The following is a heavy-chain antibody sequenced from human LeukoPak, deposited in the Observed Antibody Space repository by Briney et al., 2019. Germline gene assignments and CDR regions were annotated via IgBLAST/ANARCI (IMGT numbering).Heavy chain of an antibody. CDR1: GFTFSSYA. Sequence: GGSLRLSCTASGFTFSSYAMSWVRQAPGKGLEWVSAISGSDGSTYYADSVKGRFTISRDNSKNTLFLQMRRLRAEDTAVYYCVTVGKYKTGWYGVHWGQGALVTVSS. D-gene: IGHD6-19*01. V-gene: IGHV3-23*01. CDR3: VTVGKYKTGWYGVH. J-gene: IGHJ4*02. CDR2: ISGSDGST.